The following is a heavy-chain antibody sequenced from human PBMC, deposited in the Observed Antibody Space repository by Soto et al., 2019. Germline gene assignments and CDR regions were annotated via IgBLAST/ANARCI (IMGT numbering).Heavy chain of an antibody. CDR3: ARDSGKGAYFDY. CDR2: IRNKANSYTT. CDR1: GFTFSDHY. V-gene: IGHV3-72*01. Sequence: EVQLVESGGGLVQPGGSQRLSCAASGFTFSDHYMDWVRQAPGKGLEWVGRIRNKANSYTTDYAASVKGRFTISRDDSKDLLYLKMNSLKTEDTAIYYCARDSGKGAYFDYWGHGTLATVSS. D-gene: IGHD1-26*01. J-gene: IGHJ4*01.